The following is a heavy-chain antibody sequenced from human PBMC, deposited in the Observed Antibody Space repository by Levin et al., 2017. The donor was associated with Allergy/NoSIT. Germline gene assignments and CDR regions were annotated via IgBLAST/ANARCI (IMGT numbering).Heavy chain of an antibody. D-gene: IGHD5-12*01. CDR2: ISGSGGST. J-gene: IGHJ3*02. Sequence: AGGSLRLSCAASGFTFSSYAMSWVRQAPGKGLEWVSAISGSGGSTYYADSVKGRFTISRDNSKNTLYLQMNSLRAEDTAVYYCAKDHFGGWPRSGAFDIWGQGTMVTVSS. CDR1: GFTFSSYA. V-gene: IGHV3-23*01. CDR3: AKDHFGGWPRSGAFDI.